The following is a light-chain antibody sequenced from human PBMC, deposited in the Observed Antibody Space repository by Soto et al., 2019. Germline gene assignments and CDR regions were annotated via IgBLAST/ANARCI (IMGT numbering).Light chain of an antibody. CDR2: KIS. CDR1: QSLVHIDGNTY. Sequence: DIVLTQTRLSSPVTLGQPASISCRSSQSLVHIDGNTYFNWLQQRPGQPPRLLIYKISNPFPGVPERFSGSGAGTDFTLKISRVEAEDVGVYYCMQATQPYTFGQGTMLEIK. V-gene: IGKV2-24*01. CDR3: MQATQPYT. J-gene: IGKJ2*01.